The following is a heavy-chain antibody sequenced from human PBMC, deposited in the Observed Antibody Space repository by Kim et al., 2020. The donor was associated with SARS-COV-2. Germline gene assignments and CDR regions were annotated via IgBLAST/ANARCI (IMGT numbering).Heavy chain of an antibody. D-gene: IGHD2-15*01. CDR1: GFTFSSYS. CDR2: ISSSSSTI. Sequence: GGSLRLSCAASGFTFSSYSMNWVRQAPGKGLEWVSYISSSSSTIYYADSVKGRFTISRDNAKNSLYLQMNSLRDEDTAVYYCARDEVVVVAASQEAPTLLYYYYYGMDVWGQGTTVTVSS. J-gene: IGHJ6*02. V-gene: IGHV3-48*02. CDR3: ARDEVVVVAASQEAPTLLYYYYYGMDV.